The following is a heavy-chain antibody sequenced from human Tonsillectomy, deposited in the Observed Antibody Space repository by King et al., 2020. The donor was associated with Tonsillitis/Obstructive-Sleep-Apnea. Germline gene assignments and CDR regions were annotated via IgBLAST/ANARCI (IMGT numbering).Heavy chain of an antibody. Sequence: VQLVESGGGLIQPGGSLRLSCAASGFTVSSNYMSWVRQAPGKGLEWVSVIYSGGSTYYADSVKGRFTISRDNSKNTLYLQMHSLRAEDTAVYYCAREYGGNSGGIDYWGQGTLVTVSS. D-gene: IGHD4-23*01. V-gene: IGHV3-53*01. CDR1: GFTVSSNY. CDR2: IYSGGST. CDR3: AREYGGNSGGIDY. J-gene: IGHJ4*02.